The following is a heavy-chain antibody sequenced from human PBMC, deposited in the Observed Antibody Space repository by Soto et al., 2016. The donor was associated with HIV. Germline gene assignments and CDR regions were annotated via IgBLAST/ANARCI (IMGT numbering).Heavy chain of an antibody. D-gene: IGHD6-13*01. CDR3: ARDPLLSIAAAGTAGFDY. V-gene: IGHV3-11*04. J-gene: IGHJ4*02. CDR2: ISSSGSTI. Sequence: QVQLVGSGGGLVKPGGSLRLSCAASGFTFSDYYMSWIRQAPGKGLEWVSYISSSGSTIYYADSVKGRFTISRDNAKNSLYLQMNSLRAEDTAVYYCARDPLLSIAAAGTAGFDYWGQGTLVTVSS. CDR1: GFTFSDYY.